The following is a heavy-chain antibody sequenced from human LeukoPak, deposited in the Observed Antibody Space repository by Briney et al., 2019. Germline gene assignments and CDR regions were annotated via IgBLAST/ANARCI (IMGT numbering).Heavy chain of an antibody. CDR2: ISAYNGVT. V-gene: IGHV1-18*01. CDR1: GHTFTSYG. CDR3: ARGGLSSSGCDY. J-gene: IGHJ4*02. Sequence: ASVKVSCKTSGHTFTSYGFTWVRQAPGQGAAWMGWISAYNGVTNYAQRFRGRLTMSTDTSTSTAYMELRSLRSDDTAVYYCARGGLSSSGCDYWGQGTLVTVSS. D-gene: IGHD6-19*01.